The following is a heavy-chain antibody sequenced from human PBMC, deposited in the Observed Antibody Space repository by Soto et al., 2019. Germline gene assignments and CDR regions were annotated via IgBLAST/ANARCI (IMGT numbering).Heavy chain of an antibody. CDR2: ISGTSPST. Sequence: GGSLRLSCAASGFTFSAYAMSWVRQAPGKGLEWVSVISGTSPSTYYADSVQGRFTISRDNSKNTLYLQMNSLRAEDTAIYYCARHGGLTRAMVAYWGQGTLVTVSS. J-gene: IGHJ4*02. D-gene: IGHD2-15*01. V-gene: IGHV3-23*01. CDR3: ARHGGLTRAMVAY. CDR1: GFTFSAYA.